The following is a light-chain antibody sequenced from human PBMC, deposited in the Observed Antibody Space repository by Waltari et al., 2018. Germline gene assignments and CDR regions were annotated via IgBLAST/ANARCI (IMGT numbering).Light chain of an antibody. CDR3: QQFDNLVYT. V-gene: IGKV1-33*01. CDR2: DAS. Sequence: DIQMTQSPSSLSASVGDRFTITCQASHDISNYLNWYQQKPGKAPKLLIYDASNLETGVPSRFSGSGSGTDFSFTISSLQPEDIATYYCQQFDNLVYTFGQGTKLEIK. J-gene: IGKJ2*01. CDR1: HDISNY.